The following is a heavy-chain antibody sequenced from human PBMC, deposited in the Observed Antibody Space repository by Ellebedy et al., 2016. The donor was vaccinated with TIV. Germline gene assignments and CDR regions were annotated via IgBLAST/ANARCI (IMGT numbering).Heavy chain of an antibody. CDR3: ARDVYYDSSGYYFSDY. J-gene: IGHJ4*02. V-gene: IGHV3-53*01. Sequence: GGSLRLXXAASGLTVSSNYMSWVRQAPGKGLEWVSVIYSGGSTYYADSVKGRFTISRDNSKNTLNLQMNSLRAEDTAVYYCARDVYYDSSGYYFSDYWGQGTLVTVSS. CDR2: IYSGGST. D-gene: IGHD3-22*01. CDR1: GLTVSSNY.